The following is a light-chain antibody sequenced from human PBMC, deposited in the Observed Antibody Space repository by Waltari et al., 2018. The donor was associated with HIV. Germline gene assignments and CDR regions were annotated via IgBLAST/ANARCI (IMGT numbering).Light chain of an antibody. J-gene: IGKJ5*01. CDR1: QSVGTK. CDR3: QQNSYWLPIT. CDR2: GAS. V-gene: IGKV3-15*01. Sequence: EIVMTQSPATLSVSPGESATLSCRASQSVGTKLAWYQQKPGQAPRLLIYGASIRATGIPARFSGSGSGMEFTLTISSLQCEDFAVYYCQQNSYWLPITFGQGTRLEI.